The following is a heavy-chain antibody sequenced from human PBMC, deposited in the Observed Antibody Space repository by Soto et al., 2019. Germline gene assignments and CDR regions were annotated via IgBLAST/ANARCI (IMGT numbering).Heavy chain of an antibody. CDR2: ISYDGSNK. D-gene: IGHD5-18*01. V-gene: IGHV3-30-3*01. CDR3: ARDFNSYGYRALDY. CDR1: GFTFSSYA. Sequence: QVQLVESGGGVVQPGRSLRLCCAASGFTFSSYAMHWVRQAPGKGLEWVAVISYDGSNKYYADSVKGRFTISRDNSKNTLYLQMNSLRAEDTAVYYCARDFNSYGYRALDYLGQGTLVTVSS. J-gene: IGHJ4*02.